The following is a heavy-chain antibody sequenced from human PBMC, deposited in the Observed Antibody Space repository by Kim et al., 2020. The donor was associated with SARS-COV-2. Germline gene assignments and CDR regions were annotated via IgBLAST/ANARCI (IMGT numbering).Heavy chain of an antibody. CDR3: ARAYSNYVNDGMDV. D-gene: IGHD4-4*01. V-gene: IGHV3-64*01. CDR2: ISSNGGST. J-gene: IGHJ6*02. CDR1: GFTFSSYA. Sequence: GGSLRLSCAASGFTFSSYAMHWVRQAPGKGLEYVSAISSNGGSTYYANSVKGRFTISRDNSKNTLYLQMGSLRAEDMAVYYCARAYSNYVNDGMDVWGQGTTVTVSS.